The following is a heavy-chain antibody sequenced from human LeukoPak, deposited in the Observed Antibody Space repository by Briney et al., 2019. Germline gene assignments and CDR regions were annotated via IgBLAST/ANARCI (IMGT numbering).Heavy chain of an antibody. V-gene: IGHV3-7*01. CDR1: GFPFTNYW. CDR2: INQDGSET. CDR3: VRDGGVSGYDLLDY. J-gene: IGHJ4*02. Sequence: PGGSLRLSCAASGFPFTNYWMIWVRQAPGKRPEWVGNINQDGSETNYVDSVKGRFSMSRDNAKTSLYLQMNSLRAEDTAVYYCVRDGGVSGYDLLDYWGQGTLVTVSS. D-gene: IGHD5-12*01.